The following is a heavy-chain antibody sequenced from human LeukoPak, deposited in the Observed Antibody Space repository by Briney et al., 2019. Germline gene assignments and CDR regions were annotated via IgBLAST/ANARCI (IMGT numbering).Heavy chain of an antibody. CDR1: GFTVSSNY. J-gene: IGHJ6*02. CDR2: TYSGGNT. Sequence: GGSLRLSCTASGFTVSSNYMSWVRQAPGKGLEWVSVTYSGGNTDYADSVKGRFTISRDNSKNTVYLQMNSLRAEDTAVYYCARPNQSPYYYGMDVWGQGTTVTVSS. CDR3: ARPNQSPYYYGMDV. V-gene: IGHV3-66*04.